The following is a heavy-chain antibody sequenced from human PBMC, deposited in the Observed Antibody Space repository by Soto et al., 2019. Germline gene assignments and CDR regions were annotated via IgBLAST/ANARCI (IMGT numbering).Heavy chain of an antibody. Sequence: QITLKESGPPLVRPPQTLTLTCTFSGFSLTSGVGVGWIRQPPGKALEWLALLYWDDDKRYSPSLKNRLTITKDTSKNQVVLTMTNVGPVDTATYFCAHIDPEIVTVGGHGGFDYWGQGTLVTVSS. CDR2: LYWDDDK. J-gene: IGHJ4*02. CDR1: GFSLTSGVG. D-gene: IGHD5-12*01. V-gene: IGHV2-5*02. CDR3: AHIDPEIVTVGGHGGFDY.